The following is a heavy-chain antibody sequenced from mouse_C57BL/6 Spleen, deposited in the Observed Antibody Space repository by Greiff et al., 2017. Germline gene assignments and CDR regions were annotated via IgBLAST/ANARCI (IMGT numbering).Heavy chain of an antibody. Sequence: EVQLQQSGPELVKPGASVKISCKASGYTFTDYYMNWVKQSHGKSLEWIGDINPNNGGTSYNQKFKCKATLTVDKSSSTAYMELRSLTSEDSAVYYCARRTPSRYFYWYFDVWGTGTTVTVSS. J-gene: IGHJ1*03. CDR3: ARRTPSRYFYWYFDV. D-gene: IGHD2-14*01. V-gene: IGHV1-26*01. CDR1: GYTFTDYY. CDR2: INPNNGGT.